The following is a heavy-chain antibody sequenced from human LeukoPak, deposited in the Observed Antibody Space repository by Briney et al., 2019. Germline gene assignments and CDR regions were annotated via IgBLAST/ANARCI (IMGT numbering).Heavy chain of an antibody. CDR3: ARDSHPYSSSWYQTIDY. CDR2: ISSSGSTI. V-gene: IGHV3-48*03. D-gene: IGHD6-13*01. J-gene: IGHJ4*02. CDR1: GFAFSTYE. Sequence: GGSLRLSCAASGFAFSTYEMNWVRQAPGKGLEWISYISSSGSTIYYADSVKGRFTISRDNSKNTLYLQMNSLRAEDTAVYYCARDSHPYSSSWYQTIDYWGQGTLVTVSS.